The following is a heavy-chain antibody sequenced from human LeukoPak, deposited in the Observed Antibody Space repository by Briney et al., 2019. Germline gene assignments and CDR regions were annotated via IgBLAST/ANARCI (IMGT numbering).Heavy chain of an antibody. D-gene: IGHD1-26*01. CDR3: ASPSLVGAFDY. CDR2: IYYSGST. CDR1: GGSISNYY. J-gene: IGHJ4*02. V-gene: IGHV4-59*01. Sequence: SETLSLTCTVSGGSISNYYWSWIRQPPGKGLEWIGYIYYSGSTNYNPSLKSRVTISVDTSKNQFSLKLSSVTAADTAVYYCASPSLVGAFDYWGQGTLVTVSS.